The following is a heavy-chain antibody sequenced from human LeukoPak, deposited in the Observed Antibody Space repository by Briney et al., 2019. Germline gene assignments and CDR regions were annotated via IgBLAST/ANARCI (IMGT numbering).Heavy chain of an antibody. Sequence: ASVKVSCKASGYTFTSYGISWVRQAPGQGLEWMGWISAYNGNTNYAQELQGRVTMTTDTSTSTAYMELRSLRSDDTAVYYCARDRYDFWSGISDWFDPWGQGTLVTVSS. CDR3: ARDRYDFWSGISDWFDP. CDR1: GYTFTSYG. CDR2: ISAYNGNT. D-gene: IGHD3-3*01. V-gene: IGHV1-18*01. J-gene: IGHJ5*02.